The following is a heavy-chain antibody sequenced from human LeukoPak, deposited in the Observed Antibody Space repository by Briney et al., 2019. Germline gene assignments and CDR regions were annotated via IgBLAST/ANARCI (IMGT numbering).Heavy chain of an antibody. D-gene: IGHD2-15*01. CDR2: IRYDGSNK. CDR3: AKDGGYYFDY. CDR1: GFTFSSYG. Sequence: GGSLRLSCAASGFTFSSYGMHWVRQAPGKGLEWVAFIRYDGSNKYYADSVKGRFTISRDNSRNTLYLQMNSLRAEDTAVYYCAKDGGYYFDYWGQGTLVTVSS. J-gene: IGHJ4*02. V-gene: IGHV3-30*02.